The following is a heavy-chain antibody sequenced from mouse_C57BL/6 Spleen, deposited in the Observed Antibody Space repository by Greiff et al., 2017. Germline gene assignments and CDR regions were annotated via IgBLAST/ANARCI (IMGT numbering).Heavy chain of an antibody. CDR3: ATSFITTVVATFDY. J-gene: IGHJ2*01. CDR2: IYPSDSET. CDR1: GYTFTSYW. Sequence: VQLQQPGAELVRPGSSVKLSCKASGYTFTSYWMDWVKQRPGQGLEWIGNIYPSDSETHYNQKFKDKATLTVDKSSSTAYMQLSSLTSEDSAVYYCATSFITTVVATFDYWGQGTTLTVSS. D-gene: IGHD1-1*01. V-gene: IGHV1-61*01.